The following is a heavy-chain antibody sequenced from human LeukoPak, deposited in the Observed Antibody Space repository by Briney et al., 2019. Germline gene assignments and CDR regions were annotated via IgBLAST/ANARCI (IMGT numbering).Heavy chain of an antibody. Sequence: GGSLRLSCAASGLTFYDYAMHWVRQAPGKGLEWVSGINWNSGSILYADSVKGRFTISRDNAENSLYLQMNSLRTEDTALYYCAKGPMHEAVAGHFDYWGQGTLVTVSS. V-gene: IGHV3-9*01. CDR3: AKGPMHEAVAGHFDY. D-gene: IGHD6-19*01. CDR1: GLTFYDYA. CDR2: INWNSGSI. J-gene: IGHJ4*02.